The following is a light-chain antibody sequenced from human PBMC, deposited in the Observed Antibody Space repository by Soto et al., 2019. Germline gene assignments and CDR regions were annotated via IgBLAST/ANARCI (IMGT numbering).Light chain of an antibody. CDR1: QKINNF. CDR3: QQSLGNPRT. J-gene: IGKJ4*01. CDR2: LAS. Sequence: DIQMTQSPSSLSASVGDSVTITCRASQKINNFLNWYQQKPGKASKLLIFLASTLESGVPSRFGGSGSGTDFTLSISSLQPEDSAIYYCQQSLGNPRTFGGGTKVEIQ. V-gene: IGKV1-39*01.